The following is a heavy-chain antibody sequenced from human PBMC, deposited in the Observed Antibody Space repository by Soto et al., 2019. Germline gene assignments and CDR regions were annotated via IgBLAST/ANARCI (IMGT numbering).Heavy chain of an antibody. CDR3: ARVREGVNCSSTSCYLDWFDP. V-gene: IGHV1-18*01. CDR1: GYTFTSYG. D-gene: IGHD2-2*01. Sequence: ASVKVSCKASGYTFTSYGISWVRQAPGQGLEWMGWISAYNGNTNYAQKLQGRVTMTTDTSTSTAYMELRSLRSDDTAVDYCARVREGVNCSSTSCYLDWFDPWGQGTLVTVSS. CDR2: ISAYNGNT. J-gene: IGHJ5*02.